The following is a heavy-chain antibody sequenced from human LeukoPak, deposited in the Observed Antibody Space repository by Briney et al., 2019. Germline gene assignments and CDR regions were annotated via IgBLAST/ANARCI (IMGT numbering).Heavy chain of an antibody. CDR2: ISGDGGST. V-gene: IGHV3-43*02. J-gene: IGHJ4*02. D-gene: IGHD3-22*01. CDR3: AKDSYYYYDSSGYATYYFDY. CDR1: GFTFDDYA. Sequence: GGSLRLSCAASGFTFDDYAMHWVRQAPGKGLEWASLISGDGGSTYYADSVKGRFTISRDNSKNSLYLQMNRLRTEDTALYYCAKDSYYYYDSSGYATYYFDYWGQGTLVTVSS.